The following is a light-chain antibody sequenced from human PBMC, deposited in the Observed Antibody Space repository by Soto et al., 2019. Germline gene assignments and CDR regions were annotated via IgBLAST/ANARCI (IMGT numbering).Light chain of an antibody. Sequence: IVLTQSPGTLSFSPGERATFSCRASQSVSSSFLTWYQHRPGRPPRLLIYGTSNRATGIPDRFSGSGSGKDFTLTISRLEPEDIAVYYCHQYGSSPCTSVQGTKVDIX. CDR1: QSVSSSF. CDR2: GTS. CDR3: HQYGSSPCT. V-gene: IGKV3-20*01. J-gene: IGKJ1*01.